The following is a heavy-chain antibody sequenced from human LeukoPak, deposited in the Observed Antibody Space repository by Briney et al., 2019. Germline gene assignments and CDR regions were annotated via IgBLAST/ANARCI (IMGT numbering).Heavy chain of an antibody. CDR2: VYYSGSA. D-gene: IGHD2/OR15-2a*01. Sequence: SETLSLTCSVSGGSITNYYWGWLRQPPGKGLEWIGYVYYSGSANYNSSLQSRVTILVDTSKNQFSLRLSSVTAADTAVYYCARRVSTTSSFFDYWGHGALVTVSS. CDR1: GGSITNYY. J-gene: IGHJ4*01. CDR3: ARRVSTTSSFFDY. V-gene: IGHV4-59*01.